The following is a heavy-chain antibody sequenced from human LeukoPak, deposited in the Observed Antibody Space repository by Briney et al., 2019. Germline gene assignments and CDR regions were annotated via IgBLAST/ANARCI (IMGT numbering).Heavy chain of an antibody. V-gene: IGHV4-59*01. J-gene: IGHJ6*02. D-gene: IGHD3-16*01. CDR2: IYSSGST. CDR3: ARVDEGGYYYYGMDV. CDR1: GGSFSGYY. Sequence: SETLSLTCAVYGGSFSGYYWSWIRQPPGKGLEWIGYIYSSGSTNYNPSLKSRVTISVDTSKNQFSLKLSSVTAADTAVYYCARVDEGGYYYYGMDVWGQGTTVTVSS.